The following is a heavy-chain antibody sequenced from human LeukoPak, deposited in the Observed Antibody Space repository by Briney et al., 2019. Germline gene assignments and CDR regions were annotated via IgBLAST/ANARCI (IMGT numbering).Heavy chain of an antibody. D-gene: IGHD3-10*01. Sequence: GGSLRLSCAASGFTFSSYAMSWVRQAPGKGLEWVSGISGSGGTTNYADSVKGRFTISRDNAKNSLFLQMNSLRVEDTAVYYCAKVAKYYYGSETYYFFEHWGQGTPVTASS. V-gene: IGHV3-23*01. CDR2: ISGSGGTT. CDR3: AKVAKYYYGSETYYFFEH. CDR1: GFTFSSYA. J-gene: IGHJ4*02.